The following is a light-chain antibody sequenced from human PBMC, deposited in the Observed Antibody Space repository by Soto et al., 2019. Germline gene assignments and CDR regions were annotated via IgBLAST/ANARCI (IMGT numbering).Light chain of an antibody. CDR2: KAS. V-gene: IGKV1-5*03. CDR3: QHSNSYSEA. Sequence: DIQMTQSPSTLSGSVGDRVTITCRVIQTISSWLAWYQQKPGKAPKLRIYKASTLKSGVPSRFSGSGSGTEFTLTISSLQPDDFATYYCQHSNSYSEAFGQGTKVDIK. CDR1: QTISSW. J-gene: IGKJ1*01.